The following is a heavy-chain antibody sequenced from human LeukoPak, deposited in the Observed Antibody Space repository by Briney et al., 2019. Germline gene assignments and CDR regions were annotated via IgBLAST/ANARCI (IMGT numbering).Heavy chain of an antibody. CDR3: ARALGYCSGGSCTRGYNWFDP. V-gene: IGHV4-39*01. J-gene: IGHJ5*02. CDR2: IYYNRGT. Sequence: SETLSLTCTVSSDSISNSAYHWGWIRQPPGRGLEWIGTIYYNRGTYYNPSLKSRVTISVDTSMNQFSLKLSFVTTADTAVYYCARALGYCSGGSCTRGYNWFDPWGQGTLVTVPS. D-gene: IGHD2-15*01. CDR1: SDSISNSAYH.